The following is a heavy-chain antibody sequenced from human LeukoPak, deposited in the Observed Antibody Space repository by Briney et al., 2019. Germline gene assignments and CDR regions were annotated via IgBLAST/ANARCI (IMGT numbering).Heavy chain of an antibody. D-gene: IGHD1-26*01. CDR1: GFTFSSYA. CDR3: AKDSGSYYSLLDY. J-gene: IGHJ4*02. CDR2: ISGSGGST. Sequence: PGGSLRLSCAASGFTFSSYAMSWVRQAPGKGLEWVSAISGSGGSTYYADSVKGRFTISRDNSKNTLYLQMYSLRAEDTAVYYCAKDSGSYYSLLDYWGQGTLVTVSS. V-gene: IGHV3-23*01.